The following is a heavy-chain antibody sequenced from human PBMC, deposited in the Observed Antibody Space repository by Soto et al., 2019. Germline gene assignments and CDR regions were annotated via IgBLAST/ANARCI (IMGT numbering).Heavy chain of an antibody. CDR3: ARGHEYGGNSEAFDI. Sequence: QVQLVQSGDAVKKPGSSVKVSCKASGGTFSTSSINWLRQAPGQRPEWMGNILPIFGTADYAQKFRDRVTITADKSTNTAYMELRTLFSEDAAVYYCARGHEYGGNSEAFDIWGQGTVVTVSS. D-gene: IGHD4-17*01. V-gene: IGHV1-69*14. CDR2: ILPIFGTA. CDR1: GGTFSTSS. J-gene: IGHJ3*02.